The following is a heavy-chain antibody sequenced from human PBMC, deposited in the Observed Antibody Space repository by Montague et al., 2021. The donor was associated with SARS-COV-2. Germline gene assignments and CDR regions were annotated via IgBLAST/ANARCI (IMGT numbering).Heavy chain of an antibody. Sequence: SETLSLTCSVSGGSIRTNYWSWIRQPPGGGLEWICNAYHNCRTXXXPSXXXRVTMSLDTSKNQFSLNVTSVVAADTAVYYCVRDGDYAPPYGMDVWGHGTTVIVSS. D-gene: IGHD4-17*01. CDR2: AYHNCRT. J-gene: IGHJ6*02. CDR1: GGSIRTNY. V-gene: IGHV4-59*12. CDR3: VRDGDYAPPYGMDV.